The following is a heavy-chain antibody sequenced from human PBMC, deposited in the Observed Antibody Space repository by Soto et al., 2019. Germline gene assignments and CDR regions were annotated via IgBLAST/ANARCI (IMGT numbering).Heavy chain of an antibody. D-gene: IGHD3-3*01. CDR2: INPSGGST. Sequence: ASVNVSCKASGYTFTSYYMHWVRQAPGQGLEWMGIINPSGGSTSYAQKFQGRVTMTRDTSTSTVYMELSSLRSEDTAVYYCARVGRITIFGPGYYMDVWGKGTTVTVSS. CDR1: GYTFTSYY. V-gene: IGHV1-46*03. J-gene: IGHJ6*03. CDR3: ARVGRITIFGPGYYMDV.